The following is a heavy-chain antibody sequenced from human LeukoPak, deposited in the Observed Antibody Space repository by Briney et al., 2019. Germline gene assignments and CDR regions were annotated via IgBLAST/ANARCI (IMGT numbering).Heavy chain of an antibody. Sequence: GSLRLSCAASGFTFSSFSMNWVCQAPGKGLEWVSFITGSSSTIYYADSVKGRFTISRDNAKNSLYLQMNSLRAEDTAVYYCASCSSTNCYWGQGTLVTVSS. CDR3: ASCSSTNCY. J-gene: IGHJ4*02. CDR1: GFTFSSFS. CDR2: ITGSSSTI. D-gene: IGHD2-2*01. V-gene: IGHV3-48*01.